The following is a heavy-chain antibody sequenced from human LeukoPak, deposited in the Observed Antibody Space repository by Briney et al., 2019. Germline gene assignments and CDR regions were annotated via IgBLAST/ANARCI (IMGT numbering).Heavy chain of an antibody. CDR3: ARDLGGYSCGYGDY. D-gene: IGHD5-18*01. J-gene: IGHJ4*02. Sequence: GGSLRLSCAASGFTFSSYEMNWVRQAPGKGLEWVSYISSSGSTIYYADSVKGRFTISRDNAKNSLYLQMNGLRAEDTALYYCARDLGGYSCGYGDYWGQGTLVTVSS. CDR1: GFTFSSYE. V-gene: IGHV3-48*03. CDR2: ISSSGSTI.